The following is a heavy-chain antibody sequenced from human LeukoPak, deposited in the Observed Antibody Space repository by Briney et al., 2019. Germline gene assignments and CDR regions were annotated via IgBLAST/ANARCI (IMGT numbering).Heavy chain of an antibody. CDR3: ARAHKLNAFDI. CDR1: GGSISSYY. V-gene: IGHV4-59*01. Sequence: SETLSLTCTVSGGSISSYYWSWIRQPPGKGLEWIGYIYYSGSANYNPSLKSRVTISVDTSKNQFSLKLSSVTAADTAVYYCARAHKLNAFDIWGQGTMVTVSS. CDR2: IYYSGSA. J-gene: IGHJ3*02. D-gene: IGHD1-1*01.